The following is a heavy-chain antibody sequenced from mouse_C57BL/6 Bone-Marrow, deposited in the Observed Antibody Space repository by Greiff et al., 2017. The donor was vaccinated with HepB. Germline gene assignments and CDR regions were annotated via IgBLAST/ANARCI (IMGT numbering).Heavy chain of an antibody. J-gene: IGHJ4*01. CDR1: GFSLTSYG. Sequence: VQLQQSGPGLVAPSQSLSITCTVSGFSLTSYGVHWVRQPPGKGLEWLVVIWSDGSTTYNSALKSRLSISKDNSKSQVFLKMNSLQTDDTAMYYCARHGLRCYAMDYWGQGTSVTVSS. CDR2: IWSDGST. V-gene: IGHV2-6-1*01. CDR3: ARHGLRCYAMDY.